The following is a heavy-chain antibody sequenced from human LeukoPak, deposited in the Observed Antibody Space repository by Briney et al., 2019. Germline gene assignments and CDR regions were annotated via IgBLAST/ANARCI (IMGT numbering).Heavy chain of an antibody. CDR1: GGSFSDYY. CDR2: INHSGRT. CDR3: ARGRSYCSGGSCYSWVDY. D-gene: IGHD2-15*01. J-gene: IGHJ4*02. Sequence: SETLSLTCAVYGGSFSDYYWTWIRQPPGKGLEWIGEINHSGRTNYNPSLKSRVTISIDTSKNQFSLKLSSVTAADTAVYYCARGRSYCSGGSCYSWVDYWGQGTLVTVSS. V-gene: IGHV4-34*01.